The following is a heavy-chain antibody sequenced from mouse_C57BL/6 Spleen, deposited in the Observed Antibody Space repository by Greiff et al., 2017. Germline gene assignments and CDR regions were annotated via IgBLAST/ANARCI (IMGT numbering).Heavy chain of an antibody. J-gene: IGHJ4*01. CDR2: FHPYNDDT. CDR3: ARGGGYDYDDGYAMDY. V-gene: IGHV1-47*01. D-gene: IGHD2-4*01. CDR1: GYTFTTYP. Sequence: VQLQQSGAELVKPGASVKMFCKASGYTFTTYPIEWMKQNHGKSLEWIGNFHPYNDDTKYNEKFKGKATLTVEKSSSTVYLELSRLTSDDSAVYYCARGGGYDYDDGYAMDYWGQGTSVTVSS.